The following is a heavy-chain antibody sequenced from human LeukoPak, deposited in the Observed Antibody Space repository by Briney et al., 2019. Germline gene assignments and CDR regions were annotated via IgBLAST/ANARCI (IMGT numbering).Heavy chain of an antibody. CDR1: GFTFSSYG. J-gene: IGHJ3*02. Sequence: GGSLRLSCAASGFTFSSYGMHWVRQAPGEGLEWVTVISHDGNNKYYADSVKGRFTVSRDNSKNTLDLQMNSLRPEDTAVYYCAKARRERWYGDAFDIWGQGTMVTVSS. D-gene: IGHD6-13*01. CDR3: AKARRERWYGDAFDI. V-gene: IGHV3-30*18. CDR2: ISHDGNNK.